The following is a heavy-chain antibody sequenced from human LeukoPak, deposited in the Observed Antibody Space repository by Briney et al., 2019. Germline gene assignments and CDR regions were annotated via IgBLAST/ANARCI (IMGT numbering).Heavy chain of an antibody. CDR3: AKALVGATAHAFDI. D-gene: IGHD1-26*01. J-gene: IGHJ3*02. V-gene: IGHV3-23*01. CDR2: ITGSGGST. CDR1: GFTFGRYW. Sequence: GGSLRLSCAGSGFTFGRYWMSWVRQAPGQGLEWVSAITGSGGSTYYADSVKGRFTISRDNSKNTLYLQMNSLRAEDTAVYYCAKALVGATAHAFDIWGQGTMVTVSS.